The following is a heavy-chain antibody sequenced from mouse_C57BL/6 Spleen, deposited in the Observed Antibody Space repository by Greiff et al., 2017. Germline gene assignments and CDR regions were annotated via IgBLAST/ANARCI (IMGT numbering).Heavy chain of an antibody. CDR3: ARPYYYGSSHRYFDV. CDR2: INPNNGGT. J-gene: IGHJ1*03. Sequence: EVQLQQSGPELVKPGASVKMSCKASGYTFTDYNMHWVKQSPGKSLEWIGYINPNNGGTSYNQKFKGKATLTVNKSSSTAYMELRSLTSEDSAVYYCARPYYYGSSHRYFDVWGTGTTVTVSS. CDR1: GYTFTDYN. V-gene: IGHV1-22*01. D-gene: IGHD1-1*01.